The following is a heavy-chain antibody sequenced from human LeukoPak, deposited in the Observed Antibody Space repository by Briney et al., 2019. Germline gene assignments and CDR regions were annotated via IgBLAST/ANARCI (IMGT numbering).Heavy chain of an antibody. CDR3: ARRQWGAVGFDY. D-gene: IGHD6-19*01. Sequence: GTLSLTCTVSGDSVSSTHWWSWVRQPPGKGLEWIGGIYRSGSTNDNPSLKSRVTVSVDQSKNQFSLKLTSVTATDTAVYYCARRQWGAVGFDYWGQGTLVTVSS. V-gene: IGHV4-4*02. CDR1: GDSVSSTHW. J-gene: IGHJ4*02. CDR2: IYRSGST.